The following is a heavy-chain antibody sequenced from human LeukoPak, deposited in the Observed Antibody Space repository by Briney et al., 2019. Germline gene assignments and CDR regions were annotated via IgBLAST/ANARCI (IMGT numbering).Heavy chain of an antibody. CDR3: AKGDVVAPIDY. D-gene: IGHD2-21*01. CDR2: LLYEGSNT. CDR1: GFTFRNYA. Sequence: PGGSLRLSCVASGFTFRNYAMHWVRQAPGKGLEWVAVLLYEGSNTYYADSVKGRFTVSRDNSKNTLCLQMNSLREDDTALYYCAKGDVVAPIDYWGQGTLITVSS. J-gene: IGHJ4*02. V-gene: IGHV3-30-3*01.